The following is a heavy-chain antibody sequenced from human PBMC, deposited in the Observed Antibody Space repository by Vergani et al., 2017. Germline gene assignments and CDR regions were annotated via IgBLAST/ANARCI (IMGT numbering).Heavy chain of an antibody. CDR3: AADSSLGGTTSDYYYGMDV. D-gene: IGHD1-7*01. CDR1: GGTFSSYT. Sequence: QVQLVQSGAEVKKPGSSVKVSCKASGGTFSSYTISWVRQAPGQGLEWMGRIIPILGIANYAQKFQERVTTTRDMSTSTAYMELSSLRSEDTAVYYWAADSSLGGTTSDYYYGMDVWGQGTTVTVSS. V-gene: IGHV1-69*02. CDR2: IIPILGIA. J-gene: IGHJ6*02.